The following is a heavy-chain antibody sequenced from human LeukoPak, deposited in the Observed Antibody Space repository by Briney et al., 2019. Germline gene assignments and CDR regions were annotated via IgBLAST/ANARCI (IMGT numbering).Heavy chain of an antibody. D-gene: IGHD6-13*01. CDR3: ARDVYSSSWYNWFDP. J-gene: IGHJ5*02. V-gene: IGHV4-34*01. CDR1: GGSFSGYY. CDR2: INHSGST. Sequence: SETLSLTCAVYGGSFSGYYWSWIRQPPGKGLEWIGEINHSGSTNYNPSLKSRVTISVDTSKNQFSLKLSSVTAADTAVYYCARDVYSSSWYNWFDPWGQGTLVTVSS.